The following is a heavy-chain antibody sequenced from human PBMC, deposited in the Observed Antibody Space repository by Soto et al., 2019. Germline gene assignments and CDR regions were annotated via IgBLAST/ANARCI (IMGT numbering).Heavy chain of an antibody. CDR3: ALNKRFLEWYSS. D-gene: IGHD3-3*01. Sequence: QVQLVESGGGVVQPGRSLRLSCAASGFTFSSYGMHWVRQAPGKGLEWVAVISYDGSNKYYADSVKGRFTISRDNSKNTLYLQRNSLRAEDTAVYYCALNKRFLEWYSSWGQGTLVTVSS. CDR1: GFTFSSYG. CDR2: ISYDGSNK. J-gene: IGHJ5*02. V-gene: IGHV3-30*03.